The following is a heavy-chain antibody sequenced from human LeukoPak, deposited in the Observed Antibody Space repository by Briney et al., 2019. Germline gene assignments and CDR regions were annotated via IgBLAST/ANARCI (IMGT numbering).Heavy chain of an antibody. Sequence: GGSLRLSCAASGFTFIDSVWHWVRQASGKGLEWVGHIRSKTKNYATSYAASVKGRFTISRDDSKNTAYLQMNSLKTEDTAVYYCSSRDGYTGYWGQGTLVTVSS. D-gene: IGHD5-24*01. J-gene: IGHJ4*02. CDR2: IRSKTKNYAT. CDR3: SSRDGYTGY. CDR1: GFTFIDSV. V-gene: IGHV3-73*01.